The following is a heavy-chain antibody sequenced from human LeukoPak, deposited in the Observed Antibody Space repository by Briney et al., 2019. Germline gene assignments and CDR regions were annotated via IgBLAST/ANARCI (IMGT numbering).Heavy chain of an antibody. CDR1: GFTFSSYS. CDR3: ARAGGYGLIDY. V-gene: IGHV4-34*01. D-gene: IGHD5-18*01. CDR2: IYHSGST. J-gene: IGHJ4*02. Sequence: GSLRLSCAASGFTFSSYSMNWVRQPPGKGLEWIGEIYHSGSTYYNPSLKSRVTISLDTSKNQFSLKVGSMTAADTAVYYCARAGGYGLIDYWGQGTMVTVSS.